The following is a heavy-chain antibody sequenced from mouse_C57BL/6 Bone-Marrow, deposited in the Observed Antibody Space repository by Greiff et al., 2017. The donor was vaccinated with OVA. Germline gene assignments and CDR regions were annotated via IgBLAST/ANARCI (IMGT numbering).Heavy chain of an antibody. J-gene: IGHJ2*01. CDR2: IDPSDSYT. CDR3: ARRYYLY. CDR1: GYTFTSYW. D-gene: IGHD5-5*01. V-gene: IGHV1-59*01. Sequence: QVHVKQPGAELVRPGTSVKLSCKASGYTFTSYWMHWVKQRPGQGLEWIGVIDPSDSYTNYNQKFKGKATLTVDTSSSTAYMQLSSLTSEDSAVYYCARRYYLYWGQGTTLTVSS.